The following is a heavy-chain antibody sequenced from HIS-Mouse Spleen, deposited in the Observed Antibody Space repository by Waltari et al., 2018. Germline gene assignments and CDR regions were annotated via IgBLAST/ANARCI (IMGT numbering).Heavy chain of an antibody. J-gene: IGHJ6*02. D-gene: IGHD1-1*01. CDR1: GYTFTGDY. Sequence: QVQLVQSGAEVKKPGASVKVSCKASGYTFTGDYMHWVRQAPGQGLEWMGWVGCINPNSERTTYAHKLQGRVTITRDTSISTAYMELSRPRSDETAVYYCAREITTGTTEYYYYGMDVWGQGTTVTVSS. CDR3: AREITTGTTEYYYYGMDV. V-gene: IGHV1-2*07. CDR2: VGCINPNSERT.